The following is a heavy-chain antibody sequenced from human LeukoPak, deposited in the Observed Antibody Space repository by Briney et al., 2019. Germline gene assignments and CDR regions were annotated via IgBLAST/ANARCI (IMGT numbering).Heavy chain of an antibody. Sequence: GGSLRLSCAASGFTFSNYAMSWVRQAPGMGLEWVSSVGGGGISTYYADSVKGRFTISRDNSKNTLYLQLNSLRAEDTAVYLCSRKSGASRFYGLDVWGQGTTVTVSS. CDR3: SRKSGASRFYGLDV. CDR2: VGGGGIST. D-gene: IGHD6-13*01. CDR1: GFTFSNYA. V-gene: IGHV3-23*01. J-gene: IGHJ6*02.